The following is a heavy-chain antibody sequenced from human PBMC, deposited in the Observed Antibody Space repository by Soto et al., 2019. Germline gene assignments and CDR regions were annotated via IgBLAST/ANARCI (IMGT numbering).Heavy chain of an antibody. Sequence: GGSLRLSCVASGFTFSIYAMTWVRQAPGKGLEWVSLVSATGASTYYADSVRGRFTISRVNAKNMVYLQMDGLRAEDTAVYYCAKAGYCSGGSCSNWFDPWGQGTLVTVSS. J-gene: IGHJ5*02. CDR3: AKAGYCSGGSCSNWFDP. CDR1: GFTFSIYA. V-gene: IGHV3-23*01. CDR2: VSATGAST. D-gene: IGHD2-15*01.